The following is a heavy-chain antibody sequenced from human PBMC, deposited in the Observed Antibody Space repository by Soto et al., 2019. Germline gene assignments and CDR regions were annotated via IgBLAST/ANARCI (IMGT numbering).Heavy chain of an antibody. CDR1: GGSINNGDYF. D-gene: IGHD3-22*01. CDR3: FDY. V-gene: IGHV4-39*02. Sequence: PSETLSLTCTVSGGSINNGDYFWGWIRQPPGKGLEWLGSVHYSGGTYYNSSLRGRLSISLDTSRNHFSHGPYYDSSYYGLARNYFDYWGQGALVTVSS. J-gene: IGHJ4*02. CDR2: VHYSGGT.